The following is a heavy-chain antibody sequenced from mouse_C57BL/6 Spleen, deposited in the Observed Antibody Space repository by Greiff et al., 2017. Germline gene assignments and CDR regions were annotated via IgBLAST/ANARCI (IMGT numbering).Heavy chain of an antibody. Sequence: VQLKQSGPELVKPGASVKISCKASGYTFTDYYMNWVKQSHGKSLEWIGDINPNNGGTSYNQKFKGKATLTVDKSSSTAYMELRSLTSEDSAVYYCARWLLRDFDVWGTGTTVTVSS. J-gene: IGHJ1*03. D-gene: IGHD2-3*01. CDR3: ARWLLRDFDV. CDR1: GYTFTDYY. V-gene: IGHV1-26*01. CDR2: INPNNGGT.